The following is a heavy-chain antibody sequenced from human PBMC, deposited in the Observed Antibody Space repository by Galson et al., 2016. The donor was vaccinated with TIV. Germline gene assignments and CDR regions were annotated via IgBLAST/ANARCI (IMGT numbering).Heavy chain of an antibody. D-gene: IGHD3-10*01. CDR3: ARGRGEI. V-gene: IGHV3-49*03. CDR1: GFRFGDNA. J-gene: IGHJ4*02. Sequence: SLRLSCAVSGFRFGDNAISWFRQTPEKGLEWVGFIRSKPYGGTAEYAASVRGRFTISRDDSRSTAYLQMDSLKSEDTAVYYCARGRGEIWAQGTLVTVS. CDR2: IRSKPYGGTA.